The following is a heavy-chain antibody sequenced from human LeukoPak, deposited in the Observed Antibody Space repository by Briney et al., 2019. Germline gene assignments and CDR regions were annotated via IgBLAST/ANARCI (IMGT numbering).Heavy chain of an antibody. J-gene: IGHJ5*02. CDR1: GGSISGSSYY. D-gene: IGHD1-7*01. CDR2: IYYSGRT. V-gene: IGHV4-39*07. Sequence: PSETLSLTCTVSGGSISGSSYYWGWIRQPPGGGLEWIGRIYYSGRTYYNPSLKRRVTISVDTSKNQSSLKLSSVTAADTAVYYCARDPSNWNYDLSWFDPWGQGTLVTVSS. CDR3: ARDPSNWNYDLSWFDP.